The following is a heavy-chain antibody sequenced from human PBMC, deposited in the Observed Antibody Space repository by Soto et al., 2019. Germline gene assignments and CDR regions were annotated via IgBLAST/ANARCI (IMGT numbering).Heavy chain of an antibody. V-gene: IGHV4-34*01. CDR1: CGSFSGYY. Sequence: SETLSLTCAVYCGSFSGYYWSWIRQPPGKGLEWIGEINHSGSTNYNPSLKSRVTISVDTSKNQFSLKLSSVTAADTAVYYCARVNRVGGWSNYYYYYGMDVWGQGTTVTVSS. D-gene: IGHD6-19*01. CDR3: ARVNRVGGWSNYYYYYGMDV. J-gene: IGHJ6*02. CDR2: INHSGST.